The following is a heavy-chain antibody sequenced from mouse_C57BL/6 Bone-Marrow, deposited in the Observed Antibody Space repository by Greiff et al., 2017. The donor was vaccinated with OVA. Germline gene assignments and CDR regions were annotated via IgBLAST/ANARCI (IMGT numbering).Heavy chain of an antibody. CDR3: ARFHYYGSSYYFDY. CDR1: GYTFTDYY. D-gene: IGHD1-1*01. V-gene: IGHV1-19*01. J-gene: IGHJ2*01. CDR2: INPYNGGT. Sequence: VHVKQSGPVLVKPGASVKMSCKASGYTFTDYYMNWVKQSHGKSLEWIGVINPYNGGTSYNQKFKGKATLTVDKSSSTAYMELNSLTSEDSAVYYCARFHYYGSSYYFDYWGQGTTLTVSS.